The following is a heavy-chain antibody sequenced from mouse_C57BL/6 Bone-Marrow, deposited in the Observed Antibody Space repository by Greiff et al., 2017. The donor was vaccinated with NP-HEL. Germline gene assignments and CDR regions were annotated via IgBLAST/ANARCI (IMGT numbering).Heavy chain of an antibody. CDR1: GYAFSSSW. CDR3: ARTGNLHYAMDY. Sequence: VQRVESGPELVKPGASVKISCKASGYAFSSSWMNWVKQRPGKGLEWIGRIYPGDGDTNYNGKFKGKATLTADKSSSTAYMQLSSLTSEDSAVYFCARTGNLHYAMDYWGQGTSVTVSS. J-gene: IGHJ4*01. V-gene: IGHV1-82*01. CDR2: IYPGDGDT.